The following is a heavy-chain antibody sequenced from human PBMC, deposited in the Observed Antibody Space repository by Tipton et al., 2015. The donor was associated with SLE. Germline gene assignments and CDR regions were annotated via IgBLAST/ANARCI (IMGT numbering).Heavy chain of an antibody. V-gene: IGHV1-18*01. D-gene: IGHD3-16*02. CDR1: GYTFTSYG. CDR3: ARSGFGGVIASYFDY. CDR2: ISAYNGNT. J-gene: IGHJ4*02. Sequence: QLVQSGAEVKKPGASVKVSCKASGYTFTSYGISWVRQAPGQGLEWLGWISAYNGNTNYAQKLQGRVTMTTDTSTSTAYMELRSLRSDDTAVYDGARSGFGGVIASYFDYWGQGTLATVSS.